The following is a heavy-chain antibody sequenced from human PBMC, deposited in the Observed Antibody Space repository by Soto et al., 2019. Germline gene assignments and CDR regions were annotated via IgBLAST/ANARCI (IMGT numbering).Heavy chain of an antibody. J-gene: IGHJ4*02. CDR1: GYTFTSYA. CDR3: ARGFVDSSGYFYY. D-gene: IGHD3-22*01. Sequence: ASVKVSCKASGYTFTSYAMHWVRQAPGQRLEWMGWISAGNGNTKYSQKFQGRVTITRDTSASTAYMELSSLRSEDTAVYYCARGFVDSSGYFYYWGQGTLVTVSS. CDR2: ISAGNGNT. V-gene: IGHV1-3*01.